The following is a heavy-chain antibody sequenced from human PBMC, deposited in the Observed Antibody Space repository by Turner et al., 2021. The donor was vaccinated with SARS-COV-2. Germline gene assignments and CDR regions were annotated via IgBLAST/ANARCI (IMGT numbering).Heavy chain of an antibody. Sequence: QLQLQESGPGLVKPSETLSLPCTVSGSSFSSSSYYWGWIRQPPGKGPEWIGSIYYSGSTYYSQSLKSRVTISVDTSKNQFSLKLSSVTAADATVYYCARLRPTQNFDYWGQGTLVTVSS. D-gene: IGHD1-1*01. CDR2: IYYSGST. CDR3: ARLRPTQNFDY. J-gene: IGHJ4*02. CDR1: GSSFSSSSYY. V-gene: IGHV4-39*01.